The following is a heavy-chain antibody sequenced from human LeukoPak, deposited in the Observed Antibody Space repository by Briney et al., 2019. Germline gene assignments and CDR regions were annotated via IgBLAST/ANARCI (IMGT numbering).Heavy chain of an antibody. CDR3: ARDRSRDCSSTSCYFDAFDI. J-gene: IGHJ3*02. Sequence: GGSLRLSCAASGFTVSSNYMSWVRQAPGKGLEWVSVIYSGGFTYYADSVKGRFTTSRDSSKNTLYLQMSSLRAEDTAVYYCARDRSRDCSSTSCYFDAFDIWGQGTMVTVSS. D-gene: IGHD2-2*01. CDR2: IYSGGFT. CDR1: GFTVSSNY. V-gene: IGHV3-66*02.